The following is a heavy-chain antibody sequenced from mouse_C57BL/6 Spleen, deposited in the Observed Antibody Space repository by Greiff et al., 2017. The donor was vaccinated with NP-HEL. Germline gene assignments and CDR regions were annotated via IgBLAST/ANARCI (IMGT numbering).Heavy chain of an antibody. CDR3: ARNYDYYYAMDY. D-gene: IGHD2-4*01. Sequence: VQLQQPGAELVKPGASVKLSCKASGYTFTRYWMHWVKQRPGQGLEWIGMIHPNSGSTNYNEKFKSKATLTVDKSSSTAYMQLSSLTSEDSAVYYCARNYDYYYAMDYWGQGTSVTVSS. J-gene: IGHJ4*01. CDR1: GYTFTRYW. CDR2: IHPNSGST. V-gene: IGHV1-64*01.